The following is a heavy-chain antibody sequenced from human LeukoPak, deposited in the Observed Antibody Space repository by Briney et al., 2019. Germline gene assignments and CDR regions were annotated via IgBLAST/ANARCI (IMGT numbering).Heavy chain of an antibody. V-gene: IGHV3-66*04. CDR3: ARQAEMATIFYYYYCSMDV. D-gene: IGHD5-24*01. Sequence: AGSLRLSCAASGFTVSGNYMSWVRQAPGKGLEWVSVIYSGGSTYYTESVKGRFTISRDNSKNTLYLQMNRLRAEDTAVYYCARQAEMATIFYYYYCSMDVWGKGTTFTVSS. CDR2: IYSGGST. J-gene: IGHJ6*03. CDR1: GFTVSGNY.